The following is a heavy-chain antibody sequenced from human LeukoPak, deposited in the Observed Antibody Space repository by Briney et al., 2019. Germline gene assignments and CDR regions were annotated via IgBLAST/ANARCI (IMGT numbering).Heavy chain of an antibody. V-gene: IGHV3-30*18. Sequence: SGRSLRLSCAASGFTFSSYGMYWVRQAPGKGLEWAALISYDGSNKYYADSVKGRFTISRDNSKNTLYLQMNSLRAEDTAVYYCAKDEIGAVAGLIDYWGQGTLVTVSS. J-gene: IGHJ4*02. CDR1: GFTFSSYG. CDR2: ISYDGSNK. D-gene: IGHD6-19*01. CDR3: AKDEIGAVAGLIDY.